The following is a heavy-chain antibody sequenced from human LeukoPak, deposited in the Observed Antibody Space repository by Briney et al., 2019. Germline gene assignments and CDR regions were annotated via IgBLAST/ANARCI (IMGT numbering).Heavy chain of an antibody. J-gene: IGHJ4*02. Sequence: GGSLRLSCAASGFTFSSYGMHWVRQAPGKGLEWVAFIRYDGSNKYYADSVKGRFTISRDNSKNTLYLQMNSQRAEDTAVYYCATDSSGYYYSDGPQLDYWGQGTLVTVSS. V-gene: IGHV3-30*02. CDR2: IRYDGSNK. CDR3: ATDSSGYYYSDGPQLDY. D-gene: IGHD3-22*01. CDR1: GFTFSSYG.